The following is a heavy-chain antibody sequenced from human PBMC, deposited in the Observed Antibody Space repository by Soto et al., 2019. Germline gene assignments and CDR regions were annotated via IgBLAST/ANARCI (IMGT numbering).Heavy chain of an antibody. CDR2: IYYSGST. V-gene: IGHV4-39*01. D-gene: IGHD6-13*01. CDR1: GDSISSSGYY. J-gene: IGHJ4*02. CDR3: ARSRRGGYIAAAVHFDY. Sequence: SETLSLTCTVSGDSISSSGYYWGWIRQPPGKGLEWIGSIYYSGSTYYNPSLKSRVTISVDTSKNQFSLKLSSVTAADTAVYYCARSRRGGYIAAAVHFDYWGQGTLVTVSS.